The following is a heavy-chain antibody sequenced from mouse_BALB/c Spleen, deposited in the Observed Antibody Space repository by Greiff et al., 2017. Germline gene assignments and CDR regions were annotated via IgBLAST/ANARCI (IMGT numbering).Heavy chain of an antibody. V-gene: IGHV5-12-1*01. CDR2: ISSGGGST. J-gene: IGHJ4*01. CDR1: GFAFSSYD. CDR3: ARLPIYYDYDGRTERDY. Sequence: EVKLMESGGGLVKPGGSLKLSCAASGFAFSSYDMSWVRQTPEKRLEWVAYISSGGGSTYYPDTVKGRFTISRDNAKNTLYLQMSSLKSEDTAMYYCARLPIYYDYDGRTERDYWGQGTSVTVSS. D-gene: IGHD2-4*01.